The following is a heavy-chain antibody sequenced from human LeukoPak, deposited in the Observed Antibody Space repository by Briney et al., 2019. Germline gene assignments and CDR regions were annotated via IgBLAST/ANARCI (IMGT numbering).Heavy chain of an antibody. D-gene: IGHD5-18*01. Sequence: PSETLSLTCTVSGGSISSGSYYWSWIRQPAGKGLEWIGRIYTSGSTNYNPSLKSRVTISVDTSKNQFSLKLSSVTAADTAVYYCARESHVDTDSGTLFDYWGQGTLVTVSS. V-gene: IGHV4-61*02. CDR2: IYTSGST. CDR1: GGSISSGSYY. CDR3: ARESHVDTDSGTLFDY. J-gene: IGHJ4*02.